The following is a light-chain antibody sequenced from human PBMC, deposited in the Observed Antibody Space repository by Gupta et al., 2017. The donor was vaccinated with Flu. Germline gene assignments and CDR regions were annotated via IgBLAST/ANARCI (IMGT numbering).Light chain of an antibody. CDR3: QQSYNTGFT. V-gene: IGKV1-39*01. J-gene: IGKJ3*01. CDR2: AAS. Sequence: DIQMTQSPSSLSASVGDRVTITCRASQTISTYLNWYQQKPGRAPNLLIYAASSLQSGVPSRFSGSGSGTDFTLTISSLQPEDSATYYCQQSYNTGFTFGPGTKVDIK. CDR1: QTISTY.